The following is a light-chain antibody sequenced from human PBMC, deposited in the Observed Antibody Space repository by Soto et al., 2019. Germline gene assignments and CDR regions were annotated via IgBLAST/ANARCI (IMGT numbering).Light chain of an antibody. J-gene: IGLJ3*02. CDR3: QSYDSSLSWV. CDR1: SSNIGAGYD. CDR2: GNT. V-gene: IGLV1-40*01. Sequence: QSVLTQPPSVSGAPGQRVTISCTGSSSNIGAGYDVHWYQQLPGTAPKLLIYGNTNRPSGVPDRFSGSKSGTSASLAITGLQAEDEADYYYQSYDSSLSWVFGGGTKVTVL.